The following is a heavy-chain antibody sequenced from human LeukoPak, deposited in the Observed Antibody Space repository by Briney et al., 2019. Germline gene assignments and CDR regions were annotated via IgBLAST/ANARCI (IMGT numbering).Heavy chain of an antibody. CDR3: AREYSSSWYPWFDP. D-gene: IGHD6-13*01. Sequence: SETLSLTCTVSGGSFSSGSYYWSWIRQPPGKGLEWIGYIYYSGSTNYSPSLKSRVTISVDTSKNQFSLKLSSVTAADTAVYYCAREYSSSWYPWFDPWGQGTLVTVSS. CDR1: GGSFSSGSYY. J-gene: IGHJ5*02. V-gene: IGHV4-61*01. CDR2: IYYSGST.